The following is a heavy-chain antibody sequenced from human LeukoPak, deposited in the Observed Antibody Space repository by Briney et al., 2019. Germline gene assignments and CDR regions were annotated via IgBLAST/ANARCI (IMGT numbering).Heavy chain of an antibody. CDR1: GGSISSYS. J-gene: IGHJ4*02. D-gene: IGHD5-24*01. V-gene: IGHV4-59*01. CDR3: ATIHNDGYSDY. Sequence: SETLSLTCTVSGGSISSYSWSWIRQPPGKGLEWIGYIYYSGSTNYNPSLKSRVTISIDTSKNQFSLKLSSVTAADTAVYFCATIHNDGYSDYWGQGTLVTVSS. CDR2: IYYSGST.